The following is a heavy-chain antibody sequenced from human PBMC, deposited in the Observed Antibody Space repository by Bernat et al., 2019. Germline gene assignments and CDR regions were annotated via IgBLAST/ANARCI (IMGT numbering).Heavy chain of an antibody. Sequence: QVQLQESGPGLVKPSETLSLTCTVSGGSISSYYWSWIRQPPGKGLEWIGYIYYSGSTNYNPSLKSRVTISVDTSKNQFSLKLSSVTAADTAVYYCARVSLWFVESPFDYWGQGALVTVSS. CDR3: ARVSLWFVESPFDY. V-gene: IGHV4-59*01. CDR1: GGSISSYY. D-gene: IGHD3-10*01. J-gene: IGHJ4*02. CDR2: IYYSGST.